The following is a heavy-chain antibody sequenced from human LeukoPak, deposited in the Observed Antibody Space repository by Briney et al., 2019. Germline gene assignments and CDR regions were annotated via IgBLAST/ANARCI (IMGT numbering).Heavy chain of an antibody. Sequence: GGSLRLSCAASGLTFGSYTMSWVRQAPGKGLEWVSGITATGSRTYYADSVKGRITISRDNTKNTLYLQVSSLRAEDTGIYYCARDQGYSYGHGFDYWGQGTLVTVSS. D-gene: IGHD5-18*01. CDR2: ITATGSRT. J-gene: IGHJ4*02. V-gene: IGHV3-23*01. CDR1: GLTFGSYT. CDR3: ARDQGYSYGHGFDY.